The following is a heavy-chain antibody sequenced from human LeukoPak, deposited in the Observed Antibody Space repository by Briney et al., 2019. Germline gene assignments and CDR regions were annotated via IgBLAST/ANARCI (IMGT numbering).Heavy chain of an antibody. Sequence: SETLSLTCTVSGGSISSYYWSWIRQPPGKGLEYIGSIYYSGSTYYTPSLKSRLTISVDTSKNQFSLKLSSVTATDTAVYYCARHRGSSSNFDYWGQGTLVTVSS. CDR2: IYYSGST. CDR3: ARHRGSSSNFDY. CDR1: GGSISSYY. D-gene: IGHD6-6*01. J-gene: IGHJ4*02. V-gene: IGHV4-59*05.